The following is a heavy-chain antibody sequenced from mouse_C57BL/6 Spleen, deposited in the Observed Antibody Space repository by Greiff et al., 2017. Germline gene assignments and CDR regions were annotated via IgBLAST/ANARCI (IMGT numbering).Heavy chain of an antibody. CDR1: GFTFRDYG. V-gene: IGHV5-17*01. Sequence: EVKLVESGGGLVKPGGSLKLSCAASGFTFRDYGMHWVRQAPEKGLEWVAYISSGSSTIYYADTVKGRFTISRDNAKNTLFLQMTSLMSEDTAMYYCARPGSWYFDVWGTGTTVTVSS. CDR2: ISSGSSTI. CDR3: ARPGSWYFDV. D-gene: IGHD1-1*01. J-gene: IGHJ1*03.